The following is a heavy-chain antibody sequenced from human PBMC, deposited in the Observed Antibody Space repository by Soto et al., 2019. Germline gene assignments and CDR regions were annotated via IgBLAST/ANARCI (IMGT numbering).Heavy chain of an antibody. CDR3: ARFPSGVGYYYYYMDV. CDR1: GYTFTSYG. Sequence: ASVKVSCKASGYTFTSYGISWVRQAPGQGLEWMGWISAYNGNTNYAQKLQGRVTMTTDTSTSTAYMGLRSLRSDDTAVYYCARFPSGVGYYYYYMDVWGKGTTVTVSS. V-gene: IGHV1-18*01. CDR2: ISAYNGNT. D-gene: IGHD3-16*01. J-gene: IGHJ6*03.